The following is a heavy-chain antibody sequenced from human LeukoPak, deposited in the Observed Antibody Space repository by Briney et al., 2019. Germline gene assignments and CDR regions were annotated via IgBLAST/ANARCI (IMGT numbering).Heavy chain of an antibody. Sequence: GRSLRLSCAASGFTFSSYGMHWVRQAPGKGLEWVAVISYDGSNKYYADSVKGRFTISRDNSKNTLYLQMNSLRAEDTAVYYCASASNTALDYWGQGTLVTVSS. V-gene: IGHV3-30*03. D-gene: IGHD2-2*02. CDR1: GFTFSSYG. CDR2: ISYDGSNK. J-gene: IGHJ4*02. CDR3: ASASNTALDY.